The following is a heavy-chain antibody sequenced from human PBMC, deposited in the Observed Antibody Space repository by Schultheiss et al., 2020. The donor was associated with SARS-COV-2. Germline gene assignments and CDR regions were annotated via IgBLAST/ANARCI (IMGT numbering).Heavy chain of an antibody. Sequence: SETLSLTCTVSGGSISSYYWSWIRQPPGKGLEWIGYIYYSGSTNYNPSLKSRVTISVDTSKNQFSLKLSSVTAADTAVYYCARGPLFDYWGQGTLVTVSS. CDR2: IYYSGST. V-gene: IGHV4-59*01. CDR3: ARGPLFDY. CDR1: GGSISSYY. J-gene: IGHJ4*02.